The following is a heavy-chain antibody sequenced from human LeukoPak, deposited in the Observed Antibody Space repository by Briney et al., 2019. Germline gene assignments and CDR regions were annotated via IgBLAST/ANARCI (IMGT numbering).Heavy chain of an antibody. D-gene: IGHD4-17*01. V-gene: IGHV3-21*06. CDR1: GFTFRTHS. J-gene: IGHJ2*01. CDR3: AKDRDYVTPYWYFDL. Sequence: PGGSLRLSCAASGFTFRTHSMSWVRQAPGKGLEWVSFISGSSDDIYYADSVKGRFTISRDNAKNSLFLQMNSLGVEDTAVYYCAKDRDYVTPYWYFDLWGRGTLVTVSS. CDR2: ISGSSDDI.